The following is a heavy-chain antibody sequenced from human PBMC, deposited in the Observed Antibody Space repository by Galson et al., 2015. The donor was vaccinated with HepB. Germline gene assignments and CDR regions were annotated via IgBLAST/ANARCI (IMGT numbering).Heavy chain of an antibody. V-gene: IGHV1-69*13. CDR1: GGTFSSYA. J-gene: IGHJ4*02. CDR3: ARGDWQLESQFDY. Sequence: SVKVSCKASGGTFSSYAISWVRQAPGQGLEWMGGIIPIFGTANYAQKFQGRVTITADESTSTAYMELSSLRSEDTAVYYCARGDWQLESQFDYWGQRTLVTVSS. D-gene: IGHD6-6*01. CDR2: IIPIFGTA.